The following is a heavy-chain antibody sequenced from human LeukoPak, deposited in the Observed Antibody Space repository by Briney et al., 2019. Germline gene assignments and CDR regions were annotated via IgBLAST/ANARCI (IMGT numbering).Heavy chain of an antibody. Sequence: SETLSLTCAVYGGSFSGYYWSWIRQPPGKGLEWIGEINHSGSTNYNPSLKSRVTISVDTSKNQFSLKLTSVTATDTTVYYCARAIADWAPDAFDIWGQGTMVTVSS. CDR1: GGSFSGYY. CDR3: ARAIADWAPDAFDI. CDR2: INHSGST. D-gene: IGHD3-9*01. J-gene: IGHJ3*02. V-gene: IGHV4-34*01.